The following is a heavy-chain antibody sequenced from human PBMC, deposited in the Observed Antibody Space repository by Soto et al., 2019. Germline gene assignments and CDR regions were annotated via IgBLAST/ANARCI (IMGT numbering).Heavy chain of an antibody. J-gene: IGHJ4*02. CDR2: IWYDGSNK. Sequence: PGGSLRLSCAASGFTFSSYGMHWVRQAPGKGLEWVAVIWYDGSNKYYADSVKGRFTISRDNSKNTLYLQMNSLRAEDTAVYYCAREGIAVAGLDHWGQGTLVTVSS. CDR1: GFTFSSYG. D-gene: IGHD6-19*01. V-gene: IGHV3-33*01. CDR3: AREGIAVAGLDH.